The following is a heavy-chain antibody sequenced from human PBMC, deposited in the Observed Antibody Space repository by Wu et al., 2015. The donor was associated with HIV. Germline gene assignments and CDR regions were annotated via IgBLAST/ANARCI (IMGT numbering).Heavy chain of an antibody. J-gene: IGHJ3*01. V-gene: IGHV1-2*02. Sequence: QVQLVQSGAEVKKPGASVKVSCKASGYTFRGYSMHWVRQAPGQGLEWMGWINPKSGDTKYAYKFQGRVTMTRDTSISTAYMELSRLTYDDTALYYCVRLMMATVTLWNGFDVWGQGQVVTVSS. CDR2: INPKSGDT. CDR3: VRLMMATVTLWNGFDV. D-gene: IGHD4-17*01. CDR1: GYTFRGYS.